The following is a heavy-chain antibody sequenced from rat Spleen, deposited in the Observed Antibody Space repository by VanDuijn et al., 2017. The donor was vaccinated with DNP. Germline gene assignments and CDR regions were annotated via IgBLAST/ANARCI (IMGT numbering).Heavy chain of an antibody. D-gene: IGHD1-4*01. Sequence: QVQLQQSGAELAKPGSSVKISCKASGYTFTTYYIGWIKQTTRQGLEFIGYINMGSGGTNYNEKFKGKATLTVDQSSSTAFMQLSSLTPDDSAVYYCARRRLPYWYFDFWGPGTMVTVSS. CDR1: GYTFTTYY. V-gene: IGHV1-43*01. CDR3: ARRRLPYWYFDF. CDR2: INMGSGGT. J-gene: IGHJ1*01.